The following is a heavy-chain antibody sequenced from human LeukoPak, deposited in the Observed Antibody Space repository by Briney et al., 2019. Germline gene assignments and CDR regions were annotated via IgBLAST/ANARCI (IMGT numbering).Heavy chain of an antibody. CDR3: ARYSSGYYPYFDY. D-gene: IGHD3-22*01. V-gene: IGHV4-34*01. Sequence: SETLSLTCAVYGGSFSGYYWSWIRQPPGKGLEWIGEINHSGSTNYNPSLKSRVTISVDTSKNQFSLKLSSVTAADTAVYYCARYSSGYYPYFDYWGQGTLVTVSS. CDR1: GGSFSGYY. J-gene: IGHJ4*02. CDR2: INHSGST.